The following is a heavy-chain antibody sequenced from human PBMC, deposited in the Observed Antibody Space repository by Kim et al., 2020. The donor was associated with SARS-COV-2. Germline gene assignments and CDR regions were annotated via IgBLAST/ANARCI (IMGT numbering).Heavy chain of an antibody. CDR3: AKADFGYSYGYPEDY. J-gene: IGHJ4*02. V-gene: IGHV3-23*01. Sequence: GGSLRLSCAASGFTFSSYAMSWVRQAPGKGLEWVSAISGSGGSTYYADSVKGRFTISRDNSKNTLYLQMNSLRAEDTAVYYCAKADFGYSYGYPEDYWCQGTLVTVSS. CDR1: GFTFSSYA. CDR2: ISGSGGST. D-gene: IGHD5-18*01.